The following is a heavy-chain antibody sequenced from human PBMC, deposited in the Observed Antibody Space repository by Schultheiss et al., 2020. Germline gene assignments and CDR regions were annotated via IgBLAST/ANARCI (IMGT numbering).Heavy chain of an antibody. J-gene: IGHJ3*02. CDR2: IYYSGST. CDR1: GGSISSYY. Sequence: SETLSLTCTVSGGSISSYYWSWIRQPPGKGLEWIGYIYYSGSTNYNPSLKSRVTISVDTSKNQFSLKLSSVTAADTAVYYCARTLGFGELTYAFDIWGQGTMVTVSS. D-gene: IGHD3-10*01. CDR3: ARTLGFGELTYAFDI. V-gene: IGHV4-59*12.